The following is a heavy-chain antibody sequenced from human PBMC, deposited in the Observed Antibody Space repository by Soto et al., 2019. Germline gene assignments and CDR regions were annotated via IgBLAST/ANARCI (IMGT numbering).Heavy chain of an antibody. CDR3: ARDRVRGGIMLTFGGLDI. CDR1: GYTFTSYG. Sequence: GASVKVSCKASGYTFTSYGISWVRQAPGQGLEWMGWISAYNGNTNYAQKLQGRVTMTTDTSTSTAYMELRSLRSDDTAVYYCARDRVRGGIMLTFGGLDIWGQGTMVTVSS. J-gene: IGHJ3*02. D-gene: IGHD3-16*01. V-gene: IGHV1-18*01. CDR2: ISAYNGNT.